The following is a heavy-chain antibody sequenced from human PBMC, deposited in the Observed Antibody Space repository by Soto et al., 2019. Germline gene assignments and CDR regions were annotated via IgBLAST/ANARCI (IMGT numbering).Heavy chain of an antibody. D-gene: IGHD3-9*01. CDR2: ISSSVNYT. V-gene: IGHV3-11*05. J-gene: IGHJ3*02. Sequence: PGGTLSLSCAASGFTFSDYYMSWIRQAPGKGLERLSYISSSVNYTNYAASEKVRFTISRENAKNSLYLQMNSLRAEDTAVYYYARDADILTRSDAFDIWGQGTMVTVSS. CDR1: GFTFSDYY. CDR3: ARDADILTRSDAFDI.